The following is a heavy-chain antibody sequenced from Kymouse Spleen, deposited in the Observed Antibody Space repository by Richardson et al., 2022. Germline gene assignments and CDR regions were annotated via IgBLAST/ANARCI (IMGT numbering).Heavy chain of an antibody. CDR3: ARHYYGSGSYYPYYYYGMDV. Sequence: QVQLQESGPGLVKPSGTLSLTCAVSGGSISSSNWWSWVRQPPGKGLEWIGEIYHSGSTNYNPSLKSRVTISVDKSKNQFSLKLSSVTAADTAVYYCARHYYGSGSYYPYYYYGMDVWGQGTTVTVSS. D-gene: IGHD3-10*01. CDR1: GGSISSSNW. V-gene: IGHV4-4*02. CDR2: IYHSGST. J-gene: IGHJ6*02.